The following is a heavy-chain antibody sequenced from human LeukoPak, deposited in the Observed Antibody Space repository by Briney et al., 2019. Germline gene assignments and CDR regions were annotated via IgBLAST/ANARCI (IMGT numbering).Heavy chain of an antibody. V-gene: IGHV3-53*01. CDR1: GFTVSSNS. Sequence: GGSLRLSCTVSGFTVSSNSMSWVRQAPGKGLEWVSFIYSDNTHYADSVKGRFTISRDNAKNSLYLQMNSLRAEDTAVYYCASLPRIAARPSRAAFDIWGQGTMVTVSS. D-gene: IGHD6-6*01. J-gene: IGHJ3*02. CDR2: IYSDNT. CDR3: ASLPRIAARPSRAAFDI.